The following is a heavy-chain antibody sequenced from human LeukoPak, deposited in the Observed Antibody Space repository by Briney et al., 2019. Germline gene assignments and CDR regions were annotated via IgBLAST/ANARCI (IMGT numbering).Heavy chain of an antibody. D-gene: IGHD3-9*01. CDR2: IYYSGRT. J-gene: IGHJ3*01. V-gene: IGHV4-34*01. CDR3: ARHRRHYDISTGYYGGPFDV. CDR1: GGSFIGYN. Sequence: SETLSLTCAVYGGSFIGYNWSWIRQPPGKGLEWIGSIYYSGRTYYNPSLKSRVTMSEHTSKNQFSSKLSYVTAADTAVYYCARHRRHYDISTGYYGGPFDVWGQGTMVTVSS.